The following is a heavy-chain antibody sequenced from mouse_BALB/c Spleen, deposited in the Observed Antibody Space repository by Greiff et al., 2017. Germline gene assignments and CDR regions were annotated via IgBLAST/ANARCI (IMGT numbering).Heavy chain of an antibody. J-gene: IGHJ2*01. CDR3: ARDGDYYYFDY. CDR1: GFSLTSYG. V-gene: IGHV2-9*02. CDR2: IWAGGST. D-gene: IGHD1-1*01. Sequence: VKLMESGPGLVAPSQSLSITCTVSGFSLTSYGVHWVRQPPGKGLEWLGVIWAGGSTNYNSALMSRLSISKDNSKSQVFLKMNSLQTDDTAMYYCARDGDYYYFDYWGQGTTLTVSS.